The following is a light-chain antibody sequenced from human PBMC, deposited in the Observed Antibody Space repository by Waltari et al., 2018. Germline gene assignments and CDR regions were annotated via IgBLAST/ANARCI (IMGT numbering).Light chain of an antibody. J-gene: IGLJ2*01. Sequence: QSALTQPASVSGSPGQSTPISRTGASRAHYHYVCWYQPHPGKAPTLMIYDVSNRPSGVSNRFSGSKSGSTASLTISGLQAEDEADYYCSVKRGSNTVVFGGGTKLTVL. CDR1: SRAHYHY. V-gene: IGLV2-14*03. CDR2: DVS. CDR3: SVKRGSNTVV.